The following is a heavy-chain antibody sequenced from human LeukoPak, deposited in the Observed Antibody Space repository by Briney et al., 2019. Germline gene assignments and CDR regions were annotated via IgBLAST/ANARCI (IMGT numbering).Heavy chain of an antibody. CDR1: GFTFSDSY. V-gene: IGHV3-11*01. J-gene: IGHJ4*02. Sequence: GGSLRLSCAASGFTFSDSYMSWIRQAPGKGLEWVSHISSRASSIYYADSVKGRFTISRDNSKNTLYLQMNSLRAEDTAVYYCAKSDYYYDSSGYYGLYYFDYWGQGTLVTVSS. D-gene: IGHD3-22*01. CDR2: ISSRASSI. CDR3: AKSDYYYDSSGYYGLYYFDY.